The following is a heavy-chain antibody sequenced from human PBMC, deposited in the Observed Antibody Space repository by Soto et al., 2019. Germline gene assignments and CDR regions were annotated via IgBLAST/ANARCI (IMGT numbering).Heavy chain of an antibody. J-gene: IGHJ4*02. CDR3: ARDQTGITTTGGGRIDH. V-gene: IGHV3-30-3*01. D-gene: IGHD1-20*01. CDR2: VSFVGRNK. Sequence: QVQLVESGGGVVQPGRSLRLSCAASGFTFSTHAMHWVRQAPGKGLECVAIVSFVGRNKYYADSVKGRFTISRDNSKNTLYLQMRGLTPEDTAVYYCARDQTGITTTGGGRIDHWGQGTLVTVSS. CDR1: GFTFSTHA.